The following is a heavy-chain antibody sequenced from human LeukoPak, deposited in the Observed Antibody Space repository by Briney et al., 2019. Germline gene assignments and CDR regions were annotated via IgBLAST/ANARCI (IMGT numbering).Heavy chain of an antibody. Sequence: PGGSLRLSCAASGFTFDDYAMHWVRQAPGKGLEWVSGISWNSGSIGYADSVKGRFTISRDNAKNSLYLQMNSLRAEDTAVYYCARDPVDDYGDYAQGGPDYWGQGTLVTVSS. D-gene: IGHD4-17*01. J-gene: IGHJ4*02. CDR2: ISWNSGSI. V-gene: IGHV3-9*01. CDR1: GFTFDDYA. CDR3: ARDPVDDYGDYAQGGPDY.